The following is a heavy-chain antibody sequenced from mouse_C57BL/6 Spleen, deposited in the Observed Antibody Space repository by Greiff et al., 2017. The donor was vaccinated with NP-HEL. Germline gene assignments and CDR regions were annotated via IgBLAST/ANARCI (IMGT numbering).Heavy chain of an antibody. Sequence: VQLQQPGAELVRPGTSVKLSCKASGYTFTSYWMHWVKQRPGQGLEWIGVIDPSDSYTNYNQKFKGKATLTVDTSSSTAYMQLSSLTSEDSAVYYCASYSAFDYWGQGTTLTVSS. CDR1: GYTFTSYW. J-gene: IGHJ2*01. V-gene: IGHV1-59*01. D-gene: IGHD1-1*01. CDR3: ASYSAFDY. CDR2: IDPSDSYT.